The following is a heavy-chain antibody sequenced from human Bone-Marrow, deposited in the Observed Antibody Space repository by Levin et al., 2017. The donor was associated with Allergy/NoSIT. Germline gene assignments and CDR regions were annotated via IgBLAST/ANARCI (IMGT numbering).Heavy chain of an antibody. CDR2: IYYDGSET. D-gene: IGHD2/OR15-2a*01. Sequence: LSLTCVASGFVFSASGFHWVRQAPGKGLEWVAFIYYDGSETHYADSVEGRFTISRDSSKTTVYLQMDSLRGDDTATYYCARDGSGTYFSIWGQGTPVTVSS. CDR3: ARDGSGTYFSI. J-gene: IGHJ4*02. V-gene: IGHV3-33*01. CDR1: GFVFSASG.